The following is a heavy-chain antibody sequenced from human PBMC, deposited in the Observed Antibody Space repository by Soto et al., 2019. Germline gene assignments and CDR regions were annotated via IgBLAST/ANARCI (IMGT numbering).Heavy chain of an antibody. Sequence: QVPLVQSGAEVKKPGASVKVSCKASGYTFTSYAMHWVRQAPGQRLEWMGWINAGNGNTKYSQKFQGRVTITRDTSASTAYMELSSLRSEDTAVYYCAREVETYYYGSGSTYNWFDPWGQGTLVTVSS. CDR1: GYTFTSYA. J-gene: IGHJ5*02. D-gene: IGHD3-10*01. V-gene: IGHV1-3*01. CDR2: INAGNGNT. CDR3: AREVETYYYGSGSTYNWFDP.